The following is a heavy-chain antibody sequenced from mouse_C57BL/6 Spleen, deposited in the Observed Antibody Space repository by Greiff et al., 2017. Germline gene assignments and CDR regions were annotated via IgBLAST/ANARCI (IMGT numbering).Heavy chain of an antibody. V-gene: IGHV1-20*01. Sequence: VQLQQSGPELVKPGDSVKISCKASGYSFTGYFMNWVMQSHGKSLEWIGRINPYNGDTFYNQKFKGKATLTVDKSSSTAHMELRSLTSDDSAVYYCAKYYSNRRCFDDWGQGTTLTVSS. CDR1: GYSFTGYF. D-gene: IGHD2-5*01. J-gene: IGHJ2*01. CDR2: INPYNGDT. CDR3: AKYYSNRRCFDD.